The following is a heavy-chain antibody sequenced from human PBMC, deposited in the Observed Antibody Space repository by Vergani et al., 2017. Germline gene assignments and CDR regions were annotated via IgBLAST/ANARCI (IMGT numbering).Heavy chain of an antibody. CDR2: IYPADSDT. Sequence: EVELVQSGPEMRKPGESLKISCKGSEYSFGNYWIGWVRQMPGKGLEWMGIIYPADSDTRYSPSFPGQVNISADKSISTAFLQWDSLKASDTALYYCARHTTYTDSGGKGTLVTVSS. V-gene: IGHV5-51*01. CDR3: ARHTTYTDS. D-gene: IGHD1-1*01. J-gene: IGHJ4*02. CDR1: EYSFGNYW.